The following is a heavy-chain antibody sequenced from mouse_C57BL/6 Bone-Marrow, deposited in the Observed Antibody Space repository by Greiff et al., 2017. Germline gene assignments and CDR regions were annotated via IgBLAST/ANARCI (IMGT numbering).Heavy chain of an antibody. CDR1: GYSITSDY. CDR2: ISYSGST. CDR3: ATVVATYWYFDV. J-gene: IGHJ1*03. D-gene: IGHD1-1*01. Sequence: EVKVVESGPGLAKPSQTLSLTCSVTGYSITSDYWNWIRKFPGNKLEYMGYISYSGSTYYNPSLKSRISITRDTSKNQYYLQLNSVTTEDTATYYCATVVATYWYFDVWGTGTTVTVSS. V-gene: IGHV3-8*01.